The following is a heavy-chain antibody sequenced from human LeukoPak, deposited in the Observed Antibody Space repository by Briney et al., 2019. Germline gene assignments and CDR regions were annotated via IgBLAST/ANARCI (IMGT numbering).Heavy chain of an antibody. D-gene: IGHD2-2*01. Sequence: ASVKVSCKASGYTFTSSGISWVRQAPGQGLEWMGWINPNSGGTNYAQKFQGRVTMTRDTSISTAYMELSRLRSDDTAVYYCARAPPAGTSYYYYYGMDVWGQGTTVTVSS. CDR3: ARAPPAGTSYYYYYGMDV. CDR1: GYTFTSSG. J-gene: IGHJ6*02. CDR2: INPNSGGT. V-gene: IGHV1-2*02.